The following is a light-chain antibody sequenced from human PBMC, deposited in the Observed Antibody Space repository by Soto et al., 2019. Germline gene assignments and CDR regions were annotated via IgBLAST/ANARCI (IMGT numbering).Light chain of an antibody. V-gene: IGLV2-8*01. CDR2: EAS. Sequence: QSALAQPPSASGSPGQSVTISCTGTSSDVGGYIYVSWYQHHPGKAPKLMIYEASKRPPGVPDRFSGSKSGNTASLTVSGLQAEDEADYYCSSYAGSNTYVFGTGTKLTVL. J-gene: IGLJ1*01. CDR1: SSDVGGYIY. CDR3: SSYAGSNTYV.